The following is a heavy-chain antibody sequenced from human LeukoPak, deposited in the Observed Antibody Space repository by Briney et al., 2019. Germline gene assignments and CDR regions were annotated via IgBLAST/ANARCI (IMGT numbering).Heavy chain of an antibody. D-gene: IGHD3-22*01. V-gene: IGHV4-4*07. CDR3: ARDQTRYYYDSSGYLGFDY. Sequence: PETLSLTCTVSGGSISSYYWSWIRQPAGKGLEWIGRIYTSGSTNYNPSLKSRVTMSVDTSKNQFSLKLSSVTAADTAVYYCARDQTRYYYDSSGYLGFDYWGQGTLVTVSS. J-gene: IGHJ4*02. CDR2: IYTSGST. CDR1: GGSISSYY.